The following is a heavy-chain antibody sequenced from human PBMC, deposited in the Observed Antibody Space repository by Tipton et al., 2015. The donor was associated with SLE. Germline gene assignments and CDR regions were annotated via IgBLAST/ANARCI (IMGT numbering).Heavy chain of an antibody. CDR2: ISSSSSYT. CDR1: GFTFSDYY. CDR3: ARDYYGSGSYYNVPSYYGMDV. D-gene: IGHD3-10*01. V-gene: IGHV3-11*06. Sequence: GSLRLSCAASGFTFSDYYMSWIRQAPGKGLEWVSYISSSSSYTNYADSVKGRFTISRDNAKNSLYLQMNSLRAEDTAVYYCARDYYGSGSYYNVPSYYGMDVWGQGPTVTVSS. J-gene: IGHJ6*02.